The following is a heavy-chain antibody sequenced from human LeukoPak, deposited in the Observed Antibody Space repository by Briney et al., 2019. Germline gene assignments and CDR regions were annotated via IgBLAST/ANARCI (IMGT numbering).Heavy chain of an antibody. CDR3: GRGHWGLDY. CDR1: GFTFSDSY. D-gene: IGHD7-27*01. Sequence: GGSLRLSCAASGFTFSDSYMTWIRQAPGKGLEWVAFIDKSGGTTYYADSVKGRFTISRDNAKSSLYLEMNSLRAEDTAVYYCGRGHWGLDYWGQGTRVTVSS. J-gene: IGHJ4*02. CDR2: IDKSGGTT. V-gene: IGHV3-11*04.